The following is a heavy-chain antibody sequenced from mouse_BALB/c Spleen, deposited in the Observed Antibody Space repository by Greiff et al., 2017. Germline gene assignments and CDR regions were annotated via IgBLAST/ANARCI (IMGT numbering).Heavy chain of an antibody. Sequence: QVQLKQSGAELARPGASVKLSCKASGYTFTSYWMQWVKQRPGQGLEWIGAIYPGDGDTRYTQKFKGKATLTADKSSSTAYMQLSSLASEDSAVYYCARPYYGYAMDYWGQGTSVTVSS. CDR2: IYPGDGDT. CDR1: GYTFTSYW. V-gene: IGHV1-87*01. J-gene: IGHJ4*01. CDR3: ARPYYGYAMDY. D-gene: IGHD1-1*01.